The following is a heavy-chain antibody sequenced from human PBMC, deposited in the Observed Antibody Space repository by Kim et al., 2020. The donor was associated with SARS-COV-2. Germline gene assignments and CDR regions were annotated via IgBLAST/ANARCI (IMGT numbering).Heavy chain of an antibody. V-gene: IGHV3-23*01. Sequence: GGSLRLSCAASGFTFNSYAMSWVRQAPGKGLEWVSAISGSGGSTYYADSVKGRFTISRDNSKNTLYLQMNSLRAEDTAVYYCATRGLVSGNFDFWGQGTLVTVSS. CDR3: ATRGLVSGNFDF. J-gene: IGHJ4*02. CDR1: GFTFNSYA. D-gene: IGHD3-10*01. CDR2: ISGSGGST.